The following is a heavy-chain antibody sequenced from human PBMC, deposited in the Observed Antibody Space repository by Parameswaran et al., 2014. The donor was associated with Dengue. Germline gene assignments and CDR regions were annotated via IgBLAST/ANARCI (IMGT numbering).Heavy chain of an antibody. V-gene: IGHV1-46*01. CDR2: INPSGGST. J-gene: IGHJ4*02. Sequence: WVRQAPGQGLDWMGIINPSGGSTNYAQKFQGRVTMTRDTSTSTVYMELSSLRSDDTAVYFCARERDYYDNSGRLAYWGQGTLVTVSS. CDR3: ARERDYYDNSGRLAY. D-gene: IGHD3-22*01.